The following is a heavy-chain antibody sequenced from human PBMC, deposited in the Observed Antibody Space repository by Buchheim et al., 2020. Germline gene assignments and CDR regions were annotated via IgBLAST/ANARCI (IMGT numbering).Heavy chain of an antibody. CDR1: GFMFNTYG. Sequence: QVQLVESGGGVVQPGGSLRLSCAASGFMFNTYGMNWVRQAPGKGLEWVALIWHDGSIKYYGDSVKGRFTISRDNSKNTVFLQMNSLRFEDTAVYYCAKNWAHGDWPEYWGQGTL. D-gene: IGHD4-17*01. CDR2: IWHDGSIK. CDR3: AKNWAHGDWPEY. V-gene: IGHV3-33*06. J-gene: IGHJ4*02.